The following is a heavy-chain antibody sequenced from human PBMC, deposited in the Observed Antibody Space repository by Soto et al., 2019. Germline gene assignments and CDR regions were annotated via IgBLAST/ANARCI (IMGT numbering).Heavy chain of an antibody. D-gene: IGHD2-15*01. Sequence: SQTLSLTCVGSGDTVSSNSVAWNWVRQSPSRGLEWLGRTYYRSRGYSDYAVSVRSRIDINADTSKNQVSLQLNSVTPADTAVYYCARSEEDSDYYYYGMDVWGQGTTVTVSS. V-gene: IGHV6-1*01. CDR3: ARSEEDSDYYYYGMDV. CDR2: TYYRSRGYS. CDR1: GDTVSSNSVA. J-gene: IGHJ6*02.